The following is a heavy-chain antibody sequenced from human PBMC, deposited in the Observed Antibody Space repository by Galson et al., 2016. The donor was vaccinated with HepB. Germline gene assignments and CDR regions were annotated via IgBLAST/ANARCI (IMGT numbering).Heavy chain of an antibody. CDR2: VSSDETNK. CDR1: GFSFSSYG. J-gene: IGHJ4*02. V-gene: IGHV3-30*03. CDR3: ASDHGGNPGSDY. D-gene: IGHD4-23*01. Sequence: SLRLSCAASGFSFSSYGMHWVRQPPGKGLEWVALVSSDETNKFYADSVKGRFTISRDNSKNMLYLQMHSLRTEDKALYYCASDHGGNPGSDYWGRGTLVTVSS.